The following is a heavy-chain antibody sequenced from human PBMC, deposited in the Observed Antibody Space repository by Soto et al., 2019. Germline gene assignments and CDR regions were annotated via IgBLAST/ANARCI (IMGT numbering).Heavy chain of an antibody. Sequence: HPGGSLRLSCTASGFTFSDYYMDWVRQAPGKGLEWVGRVRNKANSHTTEYAASVKGRFTISRDDSKNSLSLQMNSLKSEDTAVYYCARGHHAFDYWGQGTLVTVSS. CDR3: ARGHHAFDY. V-gene: IGHV3-72*01. J-gene: IGHJ4*02. CDR2: VRNKANSHTT. CDR1: GFTFSDYY.